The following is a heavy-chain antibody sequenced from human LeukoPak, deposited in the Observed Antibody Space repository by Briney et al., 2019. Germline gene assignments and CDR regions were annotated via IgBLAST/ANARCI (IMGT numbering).Heavy chain of an antibody. CDR2: ISGSGAST. V-gene: IGHV3-23*01. CDR1: GFTFYSYA. D-gene: IGHD3-10*01. J-gene: IGHJ6*02. CDR3: ARWKFGESESPYFYFYFGMDV. Sequence: GGSLRLTCAASGFTFYSYAMSWVRQAPGKGLEWVSAISGSGASTYYADSVQGRFTTTRDNSKNMVFLQMNSLTAEDTAVYFCARWKFGESESPYFYFYFGMDVWGQGTTVTVSS.